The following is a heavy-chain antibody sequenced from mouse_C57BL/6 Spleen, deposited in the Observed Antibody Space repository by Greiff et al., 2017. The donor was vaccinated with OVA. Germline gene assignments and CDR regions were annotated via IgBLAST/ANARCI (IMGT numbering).Heavy chain of an antibody. V-gene: IGHV10-1*01. CDR3: VGHSPYDCDGRSFAY. CDR1: GFSFNTYA. D-gene: IGHD2-4*01. CDR2: IRSKSNNYAT. Sequence: EVQGVESGGGLVQPKGSLKLSCAASGFSFNTYAMNWVRQAPGKGLEWVARIRSKSNNYATYYADSVKDRFTISRDDSESMLSLQMNNLKTEDTAMYYCVGHSPYDCDGRSFAYWGQGTLVTVSA. J-gene: IGHJ3*01.